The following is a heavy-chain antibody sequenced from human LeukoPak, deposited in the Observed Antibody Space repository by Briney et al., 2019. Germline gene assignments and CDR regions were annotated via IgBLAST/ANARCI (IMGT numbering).Heavy chain of an antibody. V-gene: IGHV3-21*01. Sequence: PGGSLRLSCAASGFTFSSYSMNWAPHAPGRGLEWVSSISSISSYIYYADSVKGRFTISRDNAKNSLYLQMNSLRAEDTAVYYCARDLTCDYWGQGTLVTVSS. J-gene: IGHJ4*02. D-gene: IGHD1-14*01. CDR1: GFTFSSYS. CDR2: ISSISSYI. CDR3: ARDLTCDY.